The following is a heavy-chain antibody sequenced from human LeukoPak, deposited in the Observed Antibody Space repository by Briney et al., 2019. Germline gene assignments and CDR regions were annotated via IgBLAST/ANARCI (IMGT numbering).Heavy chain of an antibody. CDR1: GLTFSSYA. V-gene: IGHV3-23*01. CDR2: ISGSGGIT. CDR3: AKNNSGTPGTTSWFYP. D-gene: IGHD1/OR15-1a*01. J-gene: IGHJ5*02. Sequence: GGSLRLSCAASGLTFSSYAMSWVRQAPGKGLEWVSTISGSGGITYYADSVKGRFTISRDNSKNTLYLQMNSLRAEDTAVFYCAKNNSGTPGTTSWFYPWGQGTLVTVSS.